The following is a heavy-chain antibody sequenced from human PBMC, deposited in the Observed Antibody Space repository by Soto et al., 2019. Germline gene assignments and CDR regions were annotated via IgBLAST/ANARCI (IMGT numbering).Heavy chain of an antibody. CDR1: GYTFSTYA. V-gene: IGHV1-3*05. J-gene: IGHJ4*02. CDR2: FNGGNGNI. Sequence: QVQLVQSGAEERKPGASVKVSCKASGYTFSTYAMHWVRRAPGQSLEWMGWFNGGNGNIKYSQKFEGRVTITTDTAASTAYMELNMLRSEDTAVYYCARGNVRGGCLDYWGQXXX. CDR3: ARGNVRGGCLDY. D-gene: IGHD3-10*01.